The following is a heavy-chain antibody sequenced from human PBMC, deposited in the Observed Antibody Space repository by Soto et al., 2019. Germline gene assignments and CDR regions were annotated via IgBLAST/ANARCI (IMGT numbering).Heavy chain of an antibody. D-gene: IGHD3-9*01. Sequence: GASVKVSCKASGYSFTDYYMHWVRQAPGQGLEWVGWINPNSGGTSYARKFQGRVTMTRDTSISTANMELTRLTSDDTAVYYCARDYNILTGSLWAWGQGTLVTSPQ. V-gene: IGHV1-2*02. CDR2: INPNSGGT. J-gene: IGHJ4*02. CDR3: ARDYNILTGSLWA. CDR1: GYSFTDYY.